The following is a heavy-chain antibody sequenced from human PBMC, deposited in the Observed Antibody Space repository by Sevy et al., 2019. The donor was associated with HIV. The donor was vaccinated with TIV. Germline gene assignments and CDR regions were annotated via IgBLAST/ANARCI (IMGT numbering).Heavy chain of an antibody. Sequence: GGSLRLSCTASGFTFTDYVMNWVRQAPGRGLEWVSSIGGSGGSTHYADSVKGRFTISRDNSKNTLYLQMNSLRAEDTAVYYCATDRISDWFFDPWGQGTLVTVSS. CDR3: ATDRISDWFFDP. CDR2: IGGSGGST. D-gene: IGHD3-9*01. V-gene: IGHV3-23*01. CDR1: GFTFTDYV. J-gene: IGHJ5*02.